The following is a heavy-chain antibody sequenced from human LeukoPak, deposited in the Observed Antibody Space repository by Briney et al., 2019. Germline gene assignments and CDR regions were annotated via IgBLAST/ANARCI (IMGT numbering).Heavy chain of an antibody. CDR3: TREGGAAAADY. Sequence: ASGFTFEYAASVKGRFTISRDGSKSIAYLQMNSLKTEDTAVYYCTREGGAAAADYWGQGTLVTVSS. CDR2: ASGFTF. J-gene: IGHJ4*02. D-gene: IGHD6-13*01. V-gene: IGHV3-49*01.